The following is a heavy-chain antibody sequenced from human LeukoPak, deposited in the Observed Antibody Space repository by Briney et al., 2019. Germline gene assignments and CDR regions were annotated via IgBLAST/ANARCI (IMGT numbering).Heavy chain of an antibody. D-gene: IGHD3-10*01. V-gene: IGHV1-69*02. CDR1: GDTFNYYT. CDR2: IIPILGVP. CDR3: ARGRYYGSGSKNWFDS. J-gene: IGHJ5*01. Sequence: SVKVSCKTSGDTFNYYTLKWVRQGPGQGGEGMGRIIPILGVPPYAQKFQHRVPITADRSTNTAYMELNSLKSEDTAMYHCARGRYYGSGSKNWFDSWGQGTLVTVSS.